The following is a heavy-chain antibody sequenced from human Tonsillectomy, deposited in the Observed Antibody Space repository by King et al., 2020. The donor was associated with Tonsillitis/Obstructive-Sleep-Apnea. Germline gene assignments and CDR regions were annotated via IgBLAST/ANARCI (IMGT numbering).Heavy chain of an antibody. J-gene: IGHJ4*02. V-gene: IGHV1-18*01. Sequence: QLVQSGAEVKKPGASVKVSCKASGYTFTTYGISWVRQAPGQGLEWMGWISAYNGDTNYAQKLQDRVTMTTDTSTTTAYMEVRSLRSDYTAVYYCARDSRIHYYNTRAYYAFEYWGQGTLVTVSS. CDR1: GYTFTTYG. CDR2: ISAYNGDT. D-gene: IGHD3-22*01. CDR3: ARDSRIHYYNTRAYYAFEY.